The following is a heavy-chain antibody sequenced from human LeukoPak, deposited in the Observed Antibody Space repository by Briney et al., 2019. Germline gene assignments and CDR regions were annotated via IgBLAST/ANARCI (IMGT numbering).Heavy chain of an antibody. CDR2: IIPIFGTA. D-gene: IGHD1-7*01. J-gene: IGHJ6*03. CDR3: ARGLELPPPDYYYYYYYMDV. Sequence: SVEVSCKASGGTFSSYAISWVRQAPGQGLEWMGGIIPIFGTANYAQKFQGRVTITTDESTSTAYMELSSLRSEDTAVYYCARGLELPPPDYYYYYYYMDVWGKGATVTVSS. CDR1: GGTFSSYA. V-gene: IGHV1-69*05.